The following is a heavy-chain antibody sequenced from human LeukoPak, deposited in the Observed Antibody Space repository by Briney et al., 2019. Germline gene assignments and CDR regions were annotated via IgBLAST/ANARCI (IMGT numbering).Heavy chain of an antibody. J-gene: IGHJ6*02. V-gene: IGHV5-51*01. CDR3: ARNGRGELSPSIHYYYYYGMDV. CDR2: IYPGDSDT. Sequence: GESPKISCKGSGYSFTSYWIGWVRQMPGKGLEWMGIIYPGDSDTRYSPSFQGQVTISADKSISTAYLQWSSLKASDTAMYYCARNGRGELSPSIHYYYYYGMDVWGQGTTVTVSS. CDR1: GYSFTSYW. D-gene: IGHD3-16*02.